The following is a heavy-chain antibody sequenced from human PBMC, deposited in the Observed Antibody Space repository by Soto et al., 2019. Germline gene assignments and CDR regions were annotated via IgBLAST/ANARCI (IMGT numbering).Heavy chain of an antibody. V-gene: IGHV1-46*01. CDR2: INPSGDSR. CDR1: GFSFRGYF. Sequence: ASVKVSCKASGFSFRGYFMHWVRQAPGQGLEWMGIINPSGDSRNYAQKFQGRVTITRDTSTSTVYMDLSSLRYEDTAVYYCARQSEDLTSNFDYWGQGTLVTVSS. J-gene: IGHJ4*02. CDR3: ARQSEDLTSNFDY.